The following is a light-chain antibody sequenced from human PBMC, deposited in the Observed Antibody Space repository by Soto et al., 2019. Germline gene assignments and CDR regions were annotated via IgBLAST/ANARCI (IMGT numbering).Light chain of an antibody. CDR3: QQYGSSPPYT. V-gene: IGKV3-20*01. CDR2: GAS. J-gene: IGKJ2*01. Sequence: EIVLTQSPGTLSLSPGERATLSCRASQIFSSSYLAWYQQKPGQAPRLLIYGASSRATGIADRFSGSGSGTDFTLTISRLEPEDFAVYYCQQYGSSPPYTFGQGTKLEIK. CDR1: QIFSSSY.